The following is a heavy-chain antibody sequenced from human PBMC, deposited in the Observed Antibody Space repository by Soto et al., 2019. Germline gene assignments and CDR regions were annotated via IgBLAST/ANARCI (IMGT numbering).Heavy chain of an antibody. CDR1: GFPFTEYG. D-gene: IGHD1-7*01. CDR2: IWYDGSNA. CDR3: ARGARTGTYFIDH. Sequence: QVQLVESGGGVVQPGRSLRLSCTASGFPFTEYGMYWVRQAPGKGLEWVSVIWYDGSNAYYADSVKGRITTSRDNSKNTVYLQMNNVRVEDTAFYYCARGARTGTYFIDHWGQGTLVAVSS. V-gene: IGHV3-33*01. J-gene: IGHJ4*02.